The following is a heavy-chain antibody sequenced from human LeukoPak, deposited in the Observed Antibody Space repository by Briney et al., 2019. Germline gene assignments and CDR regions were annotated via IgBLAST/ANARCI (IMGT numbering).Heavy chain of an antibody. Sequence: KASETLSLTCTVSGGSISSYYWSWIRQPPGKGLEWIGYIYYSGSTNYNPSLKSRVTISVDTSKNQFSLKLSSVTAADTAVYYCARVPILRYFDWSRGYYYYYYMDVWGKGTTVTVSS. D-gene: IGHD3-9*01. CDR2: IYYSGST. V-gene: IGHV4-59*01. J-gene: IGHJ6*03. CDR1: GGSISSYY. CDR3: ARVPILRYFDWSRGYYYYYYMDV.